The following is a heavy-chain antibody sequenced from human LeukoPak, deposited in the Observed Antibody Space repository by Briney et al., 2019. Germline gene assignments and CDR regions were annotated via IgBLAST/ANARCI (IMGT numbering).Heavy chain of an antibody. D-gene: IGHD5-18*01. CDR1: GVSINTCCYY. V-gene: IGHV4-61*01. J-gene: IGHJ4*02. CDR2: KYYSGST. CDR3: ARGRSYGFDFDS. Sequence: PPETLSLTCDVSGVSINTCCYYWTWIRQPPGKGLEWIGYKYYSGSTRYNSSLRSRLTISLDTSKNQFSLRLTSVAAADTAVYYCARGRSYGFDFDSWGPGTLVIVSS.